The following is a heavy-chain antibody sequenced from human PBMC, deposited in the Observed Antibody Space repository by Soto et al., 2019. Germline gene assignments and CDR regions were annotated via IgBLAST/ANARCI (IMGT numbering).Heavy chain of an antibody. CDR1: GFTFSSYG. Sequence: QVQLVESGGGVVQPGKSLTLSCAASGFTFSSYGMHWVRQAPGKGLEWVAVISYDGSNKYYADSVKGRFTISRDNSKNTLYLQMNSLRAEDTAVYYCAKDAGNLNDYNGIFDYWGQGTLVTVSS. J-gene: IGHJ4*02. V-gene: IGHV3-30*18. D-gene: IGHD4-4*01. CDR3: AKDAGNLNDYNGIFDY. CDR2: ISYDGSNK.